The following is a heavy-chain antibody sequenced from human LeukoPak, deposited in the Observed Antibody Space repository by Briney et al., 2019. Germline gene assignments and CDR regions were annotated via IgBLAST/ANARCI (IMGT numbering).Heavy chain of an antibody. CDR3: ARLVVPAAMGGFDY. V-gene: IGHV4-61*01. D-gene: IGHD2-2*01. Sequence: PSETLSLTCTLSGGSVSSGSYYWSWIRQSPGKGLEWIGFIYYSGTTNYNPSLKSRVTISVDTSKNQFSLKLSSVTAADTAVYYCARLVVPAAMGGFDYWGQGTLVTVSS. CDR1: GGSVSSGSYY. J-gene: IGHJ4*02. CDR2: IYYSGTT.